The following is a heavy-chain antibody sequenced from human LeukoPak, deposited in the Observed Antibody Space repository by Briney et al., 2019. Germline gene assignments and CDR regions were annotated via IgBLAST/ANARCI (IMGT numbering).Heavy chain of an antibody. CDR2: IFPSGGEI. Sequence: GGSLRLSCAASGFTFSDFYMTWIRQAPGKGLEWVSSIFPSGGEIHYADSVRGRFTISRDNSKSTLSLQMNSLRAEDTAIYYCATYRQVLLPFESWGQGTLVTVSS. V-gene: IGHV3-11*01. J-gene: IGHJ4*02. CDR1: GFTFSDFY. CDR3: ATYRQVLLPFES. D-gene: IGHD2-8*02.